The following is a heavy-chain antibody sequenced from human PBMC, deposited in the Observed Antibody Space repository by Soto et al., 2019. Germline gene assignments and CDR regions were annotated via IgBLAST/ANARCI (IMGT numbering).Heavy chain of an antibody. CDR3: AIGGGDYKEFDS. CDR1: GFTVSRNY. V-gene: IGHV3-66*01. Sequence: GGSLRLSCAASGFTVSRNYMSWVRQVPGKGLEWVSVIYSGGDTYYPDSVKGRFTISRDNPKNTLYLQMNSLRAEDTAVYYCAIGGGDYKEFDSWGQGALVTVSS. D-gene: IGHD4-17*01. J-gene: IGHJ4*02. CDR2: IYSGGDT.